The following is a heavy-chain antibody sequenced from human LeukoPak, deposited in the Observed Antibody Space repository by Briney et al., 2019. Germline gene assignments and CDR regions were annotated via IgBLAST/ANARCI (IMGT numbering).Heavy chain of an antibody. CDR1: GFTFSSYA. CDR2: ISYDGSNK. CDR3: ARDYYDSSGYLGWFDP. J-gene: IGHJ5*02. V-gene: IGHV3-30-3*01. Sequence: LAGGSLRLSCAASGFTFSSYAMHWVRQAPGKGLEWVAVISYDGSNKYYADSVKGRFTISRDNSKNTLYLQMNSLRAEDTAVYYCARDYYDSSGYLGWFDPWGQGTLVTVSS. D-gene: IGHD3-22*01.